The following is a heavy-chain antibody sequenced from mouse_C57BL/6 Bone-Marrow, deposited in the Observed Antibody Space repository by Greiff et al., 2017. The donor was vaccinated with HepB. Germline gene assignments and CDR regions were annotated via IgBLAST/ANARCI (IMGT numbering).Heavy chain of an antibody. Sequence: QVQLKQPGAELVRPGSSVKLSCKASGYTFTSYWMHWVKQRPIQGLEWIGNIDPSDSETHYNQKFKDKATLTVDKSSSTAYMQLSSLTSEDSAVYYCARSFYYGNHWGQGTTLTVSS. CDR2: IDPSDSET. D-gene: IGHD2-1*01. J-gene: IGHJ2*01. CDR1: GYTFTSYW. V-gene: IGHV1-52*01. CDR3: ARSFYYGNH.